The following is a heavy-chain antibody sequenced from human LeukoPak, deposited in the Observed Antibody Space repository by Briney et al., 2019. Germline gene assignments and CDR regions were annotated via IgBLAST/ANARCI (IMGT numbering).Heavy chain of an antibody. CDR3: AADTYCSGGSCYPTDY. D-gene: IGHD2-15*01. CDR1: GFTSTSSA. Sequence: SVKVSCKASGFTSTSSAMQWVRQARGQRLEWIGWIVVGSGNTNYAQKFQERVTITRDMSTSTAYMELSSLRSEDTAVYYCAADTYCSGGSCYPTDYWGQGTLVTVSS. CDR2: IVVGSGNT. V-gene: IGHV1-58*02. J-gene: IGHJ4*02.